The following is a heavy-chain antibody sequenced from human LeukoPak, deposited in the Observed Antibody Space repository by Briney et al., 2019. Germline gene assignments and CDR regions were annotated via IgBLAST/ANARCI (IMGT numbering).Heavy chain of an antibody. CDR1: GFTFSSNW. V-gene: IGHV3-7*04. D-gene: IGHD6-19*01. Sequence: GGSPRLSCVDSGFTFSSNWMTWVRQAPGKGLEWVANIKEDGSEKYYGGSVKGRFTISRDNAKHSLYLQMDSLRAEDTAVYYCAKELGSGWSPLDYWGQGTLVTVSS. CDR2: IKEDGSEK. J-gene: IGHJ4*02. CDR3: AKELGSGWSPLDY.